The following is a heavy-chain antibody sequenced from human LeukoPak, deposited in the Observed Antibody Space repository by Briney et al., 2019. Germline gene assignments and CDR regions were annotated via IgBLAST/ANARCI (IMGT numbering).Heavy chain of an antibody. Sequence: PGGSLRLSCAASGFTFSDYGMHWVRQAPGKGLEWVAFIRNDGSNEYSPDSVKGRFTISRDNSRNMLYLQMNSLRPEDTAVYYCAKGGSASHNWFDPWGQGTLVTVSS. D-gene: IGHD2-15*01. CDR1: GFTFSDYG. V-gene: IGHV3-30*02. J-gene: IGHJ5*02. CDR2: IRNDGSNE. CDR3: AKGGSASHNWFDP.